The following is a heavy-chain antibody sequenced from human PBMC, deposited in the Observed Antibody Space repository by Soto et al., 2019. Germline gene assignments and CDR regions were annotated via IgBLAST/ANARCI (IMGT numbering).Heavy chain of an antibody. CDR2: ISYDGSNK. J-gene: IGHJ6*02. Sequence: GGSLRLSCAASGFTFSSYGMHWVRQAPGKGLEWVAAISYDGSNKYYADSVKGRFTISRDNSKNSLYLQMNSLRAEDTAVYYCVKDRYDVDSSGYYYYYYYGMDVWGQGTTVTVSS. V-gene: IGHV3-30*18. CDR3: VKDRYDVDSSGYYYYYYYGMDV. CDR1: GFTFSSYG. D-gene: IGHD3-22*01.